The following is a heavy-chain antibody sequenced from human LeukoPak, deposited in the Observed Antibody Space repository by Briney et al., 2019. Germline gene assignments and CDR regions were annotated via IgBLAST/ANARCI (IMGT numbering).Heavy chain of an antibody. CDR1: GFTVSSNY. J-gene: IGHJ4*02. CDR3: ARDSSGYQ. V-gene: IGHV3-7*01. D-gene: IGHD3-22*01. Sequence: GGSLRLSCAASGFTVSSNYMSWVRQAPGKGLEWVANIKEDGSEKYYGDSVKGRFTISRDNAKNSLYLEMNSLRVEDTAVYYCARDSSGYQWGQGTLVTVSS. CDR2: IKEDGSEK.